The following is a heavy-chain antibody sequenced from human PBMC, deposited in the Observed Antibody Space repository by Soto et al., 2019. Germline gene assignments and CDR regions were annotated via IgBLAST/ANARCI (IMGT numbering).Heavy chain of an antibody. CDR3: ARDRPGPNLYDSSGYRYYFDY. Sequence: ASVKVSCKASGYTFTSYAMHWVRQAPGQRLEWMGWINAGNGNTKYSQKFQGRVTITRDTSASTAYMELSSLRSEDTAVYYCARDRPGPNLYDSSGYRYYFDYWGQGTLVTVSS. D-gene: IGHD3-22*01. CDR2: INAGNGNT. V-gene: IGHV1-3*01. CDR1: GYTFTSYA. J-gene: IGHJ4*02.